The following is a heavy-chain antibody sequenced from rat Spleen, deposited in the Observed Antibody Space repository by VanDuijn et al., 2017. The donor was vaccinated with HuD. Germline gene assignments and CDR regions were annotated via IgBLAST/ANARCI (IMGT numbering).Heavy chain of an antibody. Sequence: FSLTRYHVSWVRQPPGRGLEWMGVMWTGGITAYNSLLKSRLSISRDTSKSQVFLKMNSLQTEDTATYYCARARTYYGYNSYYFDYWGQGVMVTVSS. V-gene: IGHV2-43*01. CDR2: MWTGGIT. D-gene: IGHD1-9*01. CDR1: FSLTRYH. J-gene: IGHJ2*01. CDR3: ARARTYYGYNSYYFDY.